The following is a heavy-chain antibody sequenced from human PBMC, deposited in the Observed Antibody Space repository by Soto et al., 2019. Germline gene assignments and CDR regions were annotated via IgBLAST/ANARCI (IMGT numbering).Heavy chain of an antibody. V-gene: IGHV1-69*06. CDR1: GGTFSSYA. CDR2: IIPIFGTA. J-gene: IGHJ6*02. Sequence: SVKVSCRASGGTFSSYAISWVRQAPGQGLEWMGGIIPIFGTANYAQKFQGRVTITADKSTSTAYMELSSLRSEDTAVYYCAVVVVPAAPPLYYYYGMDVWGQGTTVTVSS. CDR3: AVVVVPAAPPLYYYYGMDV. D-gene: IGHD2-2*01.